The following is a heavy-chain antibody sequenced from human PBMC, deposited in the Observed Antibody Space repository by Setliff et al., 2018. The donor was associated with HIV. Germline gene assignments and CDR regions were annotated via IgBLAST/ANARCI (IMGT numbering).Heavy chain of an antibody. V-gene: IGHV4-30-4*08. Sequence: SETLSLTCTVSGASISRGNYYWTWIRQRPGKGLEWIAFIYYSGSTYYSPSLRSRLMISVDTSRNQFSLNMTSVTAADTAVYFCARVVYTYYYMDVWGKGTTVTVSS. J-gene: IGHJ6*03. D-gene: IGHD4-4*01. CDR3: ARVVYTYYYMDV. CDR1: GASISRGNYY. CDR2: IYYSGST.